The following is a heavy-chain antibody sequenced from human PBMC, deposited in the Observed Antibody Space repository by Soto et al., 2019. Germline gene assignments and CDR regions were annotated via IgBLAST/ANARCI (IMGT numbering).Heavy chain of an antibody. D-gene: IGHD3-22*01. V-gene: IGHV1-69*01. CDR1: GGTFSSYA. Sequence: QVQLVQSGAEVKKPGSSVKVSCKASGGTFSSYAISWVRQAPGQGLEWMGGIIPIFGTANYAQKFQGRATITADESTSTAYMELSSLRSEDTAVYYCARGEHYDSSGYYTALGYWGQGTLVTVSS. CDR2: IIPIFGTA. CDR3: ARGEHYDSSGYYTALGY. J-gene: IGHJ4*02.